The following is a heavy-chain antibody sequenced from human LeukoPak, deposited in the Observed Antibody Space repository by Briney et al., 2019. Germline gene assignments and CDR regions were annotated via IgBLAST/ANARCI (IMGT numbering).Heavy chain of an antibody. CDR2: IKQDGSEK. V-gene: IGHV3-7*01. CDR1: GFTFSSYW. Sequence: GGSLRLSCAASGFTFSSYWMSWVRQAPGKGLEWVANIKQDGSEKYYVDSVKGRFTISRDNAKNSLYLQMNSLRAEDTAVYYCARDLSPRLDDILTGYYPHYFDYWGQGTLVTVSS. J-gene: IGHJ4*02. D-gene: IGHD3-9*01. CDR3: ARDLSPRLDDILTGYYPHYFDY.